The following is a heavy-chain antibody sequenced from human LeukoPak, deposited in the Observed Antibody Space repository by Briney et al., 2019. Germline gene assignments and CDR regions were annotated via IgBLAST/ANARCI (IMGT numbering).Heavy chain of an antibody. CDR2: IYSGGGT. CDR1: GFTVSSNY. CDR3: AREHYGVTSPPYYFDY. V-gene: IGHV3-53*01. Sequence: GGSPRLSCAASGFTVSSNYMTWVRQAPGKGLEWVSVIYSGGGTYYADSVKGRFTISRDNSKNTLYLQMNNLRAEDTAVYYCAREHYGVTSPPYYFDYWGQGTLVTVSS. J-gene: IGHJ4*02. D-gene: IGHD4-23*01.